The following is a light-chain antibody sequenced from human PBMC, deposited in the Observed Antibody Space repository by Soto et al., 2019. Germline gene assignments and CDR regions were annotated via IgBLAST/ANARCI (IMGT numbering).Light chain of an antibody. V-gene: IGLV2-8*01. CDR1: SSDVGGYNY. CDR2: EVT. J-gene: IGLJ2*01. Sequence: QSALTQPPSASGSPGQSVAISCTGTSSDVGGYNYVSWYQPHPGKAPKIIIYEVTKRPSGVPDRFSGSKSANTASLTVSGLQPDDEADDYCSSYAGSDMGVFGGGTKLTVL. CDR3: SSYAGSDMGV.